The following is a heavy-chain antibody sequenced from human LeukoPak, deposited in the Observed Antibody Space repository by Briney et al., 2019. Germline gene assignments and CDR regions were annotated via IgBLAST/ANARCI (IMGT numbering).Heavy chain of an antibody. CDR3: ARDRGSYYDSSGYYYGY. V-gene: IGHV1-69*05. D-gene: IGHD3-22*01. CDR2: IIPIFGTA. Sequence: ASVKVSCKASGGTFSSYAISWVRQAPGQGLEWMGRIIPIFGTANYAQKFQGRVTITTDESTSTAYMELSSLRSEDTAVYYCARDRGSYYDSSGYYYGYWGQGTPVTVSS. CDR1: GGTFSSYA. J-gene: IGHJ4*02.